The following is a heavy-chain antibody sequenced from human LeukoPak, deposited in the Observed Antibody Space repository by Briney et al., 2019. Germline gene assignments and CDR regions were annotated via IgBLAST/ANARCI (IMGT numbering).Heavy chain of an antibody. J-gene: IGHJ4*02. CDR1: GGSFSGYY. Sequence: SETLSLTRAVYGGSFSGYYWSWIRKPPGKGLEWIGEINHSGSTNYNPSLKSRVTISVDTSKNQFSLKLSSVTAADTAVYYCARGSSGYYSLYYFDYWGQGTLVTVSS. D-gene: IGHD3-22*01. CDR3: ARGSSGYYSLYYFDY. CDR2: INHSGST. V-gene: IGHV4-34*01.